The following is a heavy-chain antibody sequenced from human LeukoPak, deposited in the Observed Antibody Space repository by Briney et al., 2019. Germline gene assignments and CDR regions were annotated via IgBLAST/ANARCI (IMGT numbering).Heavy chain of an antibody. V-gene: IGHV4-34*01. Sequence: SETLSLTCAVYGGSFSGYYWSWICQPPGKGLEWIGEINHSGSTNYNPSLKSRVTISVDTSKNQFSLKLSSVTAADTAVYYCARHHYGSGRGNNWFDPWGQGTLVTVSS. D-gene: IGHD3-10*01. CDR3: ARHHYGSGRGNNWFDP. CDR1: GGSFSGYY. CDR2: INHSGST. J-gene: IGHJ5*02.